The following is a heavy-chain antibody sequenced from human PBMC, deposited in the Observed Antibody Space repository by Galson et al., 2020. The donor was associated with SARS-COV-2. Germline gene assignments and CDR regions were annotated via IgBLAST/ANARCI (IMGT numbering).Heavy chain of an antibody. D-gene: IGHD6-13*01. J-gene: IGHJ6*03. CDR3: ARDLKGIAAPLGGYYYYYYMDV. CDR2: INPSGGST. CDR1: GYTFTSYY. V-gene: IGHV1-46*01. Sequence: ASVKVSCKASGYTFTSYYMHWVRQAPGQGLEWMGIINPSGGSTSYAQKFQGRVTMTRDTSTSTVYMELSSLRSEDMAVYYCARDLKGIAAPLGGYYYYYYMDVWGKGTTVTVSS.